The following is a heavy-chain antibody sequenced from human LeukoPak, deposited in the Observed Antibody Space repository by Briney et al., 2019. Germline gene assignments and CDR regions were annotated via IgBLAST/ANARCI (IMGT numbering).Heavy chain of an antibody. J-gene: IGHJ4*02. CDR1: GFTFSSYE. CDR2: ISSSGSTI. Sequence: GGSLRLSCAASGFTFSSYEMNGVRQAPGKGLEWVSYISSSGSTIYYADSVKGRFTISRDNAKNSLYLQMNSLRAEDTAVYYCARARYCSSTSCPDYWGQGTLVTVFS. CDR3: ARARYCSSTSCPDY. V-gene: IGHV3-48*03. D-gene: IGHD2-2*01.